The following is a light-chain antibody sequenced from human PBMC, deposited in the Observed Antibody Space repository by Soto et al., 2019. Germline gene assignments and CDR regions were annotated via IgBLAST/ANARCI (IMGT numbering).Light chain of an antibody. CDR3: QHYYSTPWT. V-gene: IGKV4-1*01. J-gene: IGKJ1*01. CDR2: LAS. Sequence: DIVMTQSPASLAVSLGERATINCKSSRSILYSSYNKNYLAWYQQKPGQPPTLLIYLASTRESGVPDRFSGSGSGTDFTLTISSLQAEDVAVYYCQHYYSTPWTFGQGTKGEIK. CDR1: RSILYSSYNKNY.